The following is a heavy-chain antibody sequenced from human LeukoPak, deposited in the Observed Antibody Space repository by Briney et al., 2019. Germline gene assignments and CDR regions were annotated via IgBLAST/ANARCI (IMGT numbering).Heavy chain of an antibody. Sequence: GGSLRLSCTASGFTFSSYAMSWVRQAPGKGLEWVSGISVSGGSKYYAESVKGRFTISRDNSKNTLYLQMNSLRAEDTAVYYCEKDFPVGPDYWGQGTLVTVSS. J-gene: IGHJ4*02. CDR1: GFTFSSYA. CDR2: ISVSGGSK. CDR3: EKDFPVGPDY. V-gene: IGHV3-23*01.